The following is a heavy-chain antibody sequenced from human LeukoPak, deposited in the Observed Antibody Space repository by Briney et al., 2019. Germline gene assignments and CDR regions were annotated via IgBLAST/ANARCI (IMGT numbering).Heavy chain of an antibody. CDR3: ARGGYGDYIFDY. V-gene: IGHV1-69*06. CDR2: IIPILGTA. D-gene: IGHD4-17*01. Sequence: GASVKVSCKASGGTFSSYAISWVRQAPGQGLEWMGGIIPILGTANYAQKFQGRVTITADKSTSTAYMELSSLRSDDTAVYYCARGGYGDYIFDYWGHGTLVTVSS. CDR1: GGTFSSYA. J-gene: IGHJ4*01.